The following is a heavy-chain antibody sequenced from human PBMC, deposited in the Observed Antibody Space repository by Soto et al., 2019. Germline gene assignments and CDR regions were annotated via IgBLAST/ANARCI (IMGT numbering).Heavy chain of an antibody. V-gene: IGHV3-48*01. CDR1: GFTFSSYS. CDR2: ISSSSSTI. CDR3: ASGDIVVVPADPYFDY. Sequence: GGSLRLSCAASGFTFSSYSMNWVRQAPGKGLEWVSYISSSSSTIYYADSVKGRFTISRDNAKNSLYLQMNSLRAEDTAVYYCASGDIVVVPADPYFDYWGQGTLVTVSS. D-gene: IGHD2-2*01. J-gene: IGHJ4*02.